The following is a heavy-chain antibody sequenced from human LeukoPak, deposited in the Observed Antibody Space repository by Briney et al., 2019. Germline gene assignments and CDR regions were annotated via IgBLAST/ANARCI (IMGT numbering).Heavy chain of an antibody. CDR3: ARGGRFGEFDY. CDR1: GGSISSGDYY. CDR2: IYYSGST. Sequence: SQTLSLTCTVSGGSISSGDYYWSWIRQPPGRGLEWIGYIYYSGSTYYNPSLKSRVTISVDTSKNQFSLKLSSVTAADTAVYYCARGGRFGEFDYWGQGTLVTVSS. V-gene: IGHV4-30-4*01. J-gene: IGHJ4*02. D-gene: IGHD3-10*01.